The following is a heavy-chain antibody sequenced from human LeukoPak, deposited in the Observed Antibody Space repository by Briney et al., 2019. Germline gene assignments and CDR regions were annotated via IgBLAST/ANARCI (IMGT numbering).Heavy chain of an antibody. CDR1: GGSISSGGYS. CDR3: ASRYSSSWYYFDY. D-gene: IGHD6-13*01. Sequence: PSQTLSLTCVVSGGSISSGGYSWSWIRQPPGKGLEWIGFIYHSGSTYYNPSLNSRVTISVDTSKNQFSLKLTSVTAADTAVYYCASRYSSSWYYFDYWGQGVLVTVSS. CDR2: IYHSGST. J-gene: IGHJ4*02. V-gene: IGHV4-30-2*01.